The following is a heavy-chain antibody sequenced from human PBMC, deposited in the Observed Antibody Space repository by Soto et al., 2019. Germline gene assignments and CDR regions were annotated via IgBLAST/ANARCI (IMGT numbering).Heavy chain of an antibody. D-gene: IGHD3-10*01. Sequence: EASVKVSCKASGYTFTSYYMHWVRQAPGQGLEWMGIINPSGGSTSYAQKFQGRVTMTRDTSTSTVYMELSSLRSEDTAVYYCARDQFDYYGSGSYYNPFDPWGQGTLVTVSS. J-gene: IGHJ5*02. CDR2: INPSGGST. V-gene: IGHV1-46*01. CDR3: ARDQFDYYGSGSYYNPFDP. CDR1: GYTFTSYY.